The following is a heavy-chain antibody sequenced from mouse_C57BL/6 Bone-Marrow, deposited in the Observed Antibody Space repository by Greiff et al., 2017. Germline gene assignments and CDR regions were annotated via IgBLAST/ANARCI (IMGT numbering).Heavy chain of an antibody. D-gene: IGHD1-1*01. CDR1: GYSFTNYN. CDR2: INPNYGTT. J-gene: IGHJ1*03. V-gene: IGHV1-39*01. Sequence: VQLQQSGPELVKPGASVKISCKASGYSFTNYNMNWVKQRHGQSLEWIGVINPNYGTTSYNQKFKSKDTLTVDKSSSTAYMQLNSLTSEDSAVYYCARTGSGFRWYFDVWGTGTTVTVSA. CDR3: ARTGSGFRWYFDV.